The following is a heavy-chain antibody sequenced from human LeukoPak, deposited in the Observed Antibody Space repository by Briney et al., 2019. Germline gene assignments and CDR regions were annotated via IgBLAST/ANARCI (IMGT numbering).Heavy chain of an antibody. D-gene: IGHD2/OR15-2a*01. J-gene: IGHJ4*02. Sequence: GGSLRLSCAASGNYWMHWVRQAPGKGLVWVSHINSDGGWTSYADSVKGRFTISKDNAKNTVSLQMNNLRAEDTAVYYCVTFYETYWGRGTLVTVSS. V-gene: IGHV3-74*01. CDR2: INSDGGWT. CDR3: VTFYETY. CDR1: GNYW.